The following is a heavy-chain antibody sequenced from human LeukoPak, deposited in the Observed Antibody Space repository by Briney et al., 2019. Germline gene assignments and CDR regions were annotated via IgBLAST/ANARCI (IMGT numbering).Heavy chain of an antibody. D-gene: IGHD6-6*01. V-gene: IGHV4-30-4*07. CDR2: IYYSGST. CDR1: GGSISSGGYS. CDR3: ARAGISKAARSRIPPSYMDV. Sequence: SETLSLTCAVSGGSISSGGYSWSWIRQPPGKGLEWIGYIYYSGSTYYSPSLKSRVTISVDTSKNQFSLKLSSVTAADTAVYYCARAGISKAARSRIPPSYMDVWGKGTTVTVSS. J-gene: IGHJ6*03.